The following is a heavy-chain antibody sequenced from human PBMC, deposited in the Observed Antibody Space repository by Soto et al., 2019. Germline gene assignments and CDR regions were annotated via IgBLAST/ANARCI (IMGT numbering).Heavy chain of an antibody. CDR2: IYYTGSA. CDR1: SGSISSADYY. CDR3: ASGGSSNWFDP. V-gene: IGHV4-30-4*01. D-gene: IGHD1-26*01. J-gene: IGHJ5*02. Sequence: VQLQESGPGLVKPSQTLSLTCTVSSGSISSADYYWSWIRQPPGKGLEWIGYIYYTGSAYYNPSLKSRATMSVDTSKNQFPLKVTSVTAADTAVYYCASGGSSNWFDPWGQGTLVTVSS.